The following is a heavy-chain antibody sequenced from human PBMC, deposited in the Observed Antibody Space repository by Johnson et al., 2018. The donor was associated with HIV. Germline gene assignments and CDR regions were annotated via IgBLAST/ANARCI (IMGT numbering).Heavy chain of an antibody. CDR2: IGTAGDT. V-gene: IGHV3-13*01. J-gene: IGHJ3*02. D-gene: IGHD6-6*01. Sequence: VQLVESGGGLVQPGGSLRLSCAASGFTFSSYDMHCVRQATGKGLEWVSAIGTAGDTYYPGSVKGRFTISRENAKNSLYLQMNSLRAGDTAVYYCAREGMYSSYQGSFDIWGQGTMVTVSS. CDR1: GFTFSSYD. CDR3: AREGMYSSYQGSFDI.